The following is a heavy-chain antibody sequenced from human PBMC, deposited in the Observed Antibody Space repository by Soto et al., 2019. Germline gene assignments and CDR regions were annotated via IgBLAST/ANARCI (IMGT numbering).Heavy chain of an antibody. CDR3: ARAIAVAGTKFDY. CDR2: IYHSGST. D-gene: IGHD6-19*01. V-gene: IGHV4-30-2*01. J-gene: IGHJ4*02. Sequence: SETLSLTCAVSGGSISSGGYSWSWIRQPPGKGLEWIGYIYHSGSTYYNPSLKSRVTISVDRSKNQFSLKLSSVTAADTAVYYCARAIAVAGTKFDYWGQGTLVTVSS. CDR1: GGSISSGGYS.